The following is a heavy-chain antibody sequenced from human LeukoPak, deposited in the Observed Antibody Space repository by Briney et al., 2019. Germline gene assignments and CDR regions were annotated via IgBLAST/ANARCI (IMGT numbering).Heavy chain of an antibody. J-gene: IGHJ6*02. Sequence: QPSETLSLTCAVYGGSFSGYYWSWIRQPPKKGLEWIGEINHSGSTNYNPSLKSRVTISVDTSKNQFSLKVRSVTAADTAVYYCARGHVGSYAYYYYYGMDVWGQGTTVTVSS. CDR1: GGSFSGYY. CDR3: ARGHVGSYAYYYYYGMDV. CDR2: INHSGST. D-gene: IGHD2-8*01. V-gene: IGHV4-34*01.